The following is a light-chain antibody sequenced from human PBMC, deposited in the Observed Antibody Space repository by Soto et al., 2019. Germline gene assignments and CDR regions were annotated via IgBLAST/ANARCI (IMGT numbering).Light chain of an antibody. CDR3: LQDFDYPWT. Sequence: DIQMTQSPSSLSASVGDRVTITCRASQGISNWLAWYQQKPGRVPKLLIYAASTLHSGVPSRFSGSGSGTDFSLTIISLQPEDFATYFCLQDFDYPWTFGQGTKVDIK. CDR2: AAS. CDR1: QGISNW. V-gene: IGKV1-27*01. J-gene: IGKJ1*01.